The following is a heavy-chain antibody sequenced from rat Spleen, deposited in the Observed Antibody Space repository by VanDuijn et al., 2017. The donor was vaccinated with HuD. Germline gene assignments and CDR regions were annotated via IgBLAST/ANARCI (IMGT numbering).Heavy chain of an antibody. V-gene: IGHV3-3*01. CDR1: GYSITSNH. CDR3: ARSDGVHYYLPFAD. CDR2: INNAGST. Sequence: EVQLQESGPGLVKPSQSLSLTCSVTGYSITSNHWGWIRKFPGSKLEWMGYINNAGSTIYNPSLKSRISITRDTSKKQFFVQVNSITTEDTATYYCARSDGVHYYLPFADWGQGTLVTVSS. J-gene: IGHJ3*01. D-gene: IGHD1-12*02.